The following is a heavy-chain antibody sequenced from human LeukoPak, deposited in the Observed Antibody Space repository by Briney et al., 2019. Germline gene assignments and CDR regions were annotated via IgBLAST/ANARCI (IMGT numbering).Heavy chain of an antibody. Sequence: PGGSLRLSCAASGFTFSSYSMNWVRQAPGKGLEWVSSISSSSSYIYYADSVKGRFTISRDNAKNSLYLQMNSLRAEDTAVYYCARDKSLGYCSGGSCQKGLGYWGQGTLVTVSS. CDR2: ISSSSSYI. CDR3: ARDKSLGYCSGGSCQKGLGY. J-gene: IGHJ4*02. V-gene: IGHV3-21*01. D-gene: IGHD2-15*01. CDR1: GFTFSSYS.